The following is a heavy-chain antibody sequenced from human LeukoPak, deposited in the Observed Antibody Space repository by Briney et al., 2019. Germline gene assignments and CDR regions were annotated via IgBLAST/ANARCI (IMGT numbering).Heavy chain of an antibody. Sequence: PGGSLRLSCAASGFTFDDYGMSWVRPAPGKGLEWVSGINWNGGSTGYADSVKGRFTISRDNAKNSLYLQMNSLRAEDTALYYCARVPAYDFYYYYMDVWGKGTTVTVSS. CDR2: INWNGGST. CDR1: GFTFDDYG. J-gene: IGHJ6*03. D-gene: IGHD3-3*01. CDR3: ARVPAYDFYYYYMDV. V-gene: IGHV3-20*04.